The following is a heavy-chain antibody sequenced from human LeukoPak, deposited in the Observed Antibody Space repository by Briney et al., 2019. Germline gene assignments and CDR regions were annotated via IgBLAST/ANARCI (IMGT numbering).Heavy chain of an antibody. CDR2: ISGSSSYI. CDR1: GFTFSNAW. V-gene: IGHV3-21*01. D-gene: IGHD2-21*01. Sequence: GGSLRLSCAASGFTFSNAWMSWVRQAPGKGLEWVSSISGSSSYIYYADSVQGRFTISRDNARNSLYLQMNSLRAEDTAVYYCARGGGYCGGDCYGIDYWGQGALVTVSS. J-gene: IGHJ4*02. CDR3: ARGGGYCGGDCYGIDY.